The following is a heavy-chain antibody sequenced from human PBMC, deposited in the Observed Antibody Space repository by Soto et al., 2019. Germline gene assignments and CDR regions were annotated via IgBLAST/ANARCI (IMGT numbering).Heavy chain of an antibody. Sequence: GGSLRLSCAASGFTFSTYWMSWLRQAPGKGLEWVATIKQDGSEKYHVDSVKGRFTISRDNAKESLYLEMNSLRAEDTAVYFCVRGCGRSSCPYYFDYWGQGSLVTVSS. CDR1: GFTFSTYW. V-gene: IGHV3-7*01. J-gene: IGHJ4*02. CDR2: IKQDGSEK. D-gene: IGHD2-2*01. CDR3: VRGCGRSSCPYYFDY.